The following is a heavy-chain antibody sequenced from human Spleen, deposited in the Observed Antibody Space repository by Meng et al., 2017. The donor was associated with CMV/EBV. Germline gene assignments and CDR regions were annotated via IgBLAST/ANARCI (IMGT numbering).Heavy chain of an antibody. CDR2: MSPHSGNT. V-gene: IGHV1-8*01. D-gene: IGHD4-17*01. CDR1: GYTFTGYD. CDR3: ARDDEYGDRHCP. Sequence: VQLVQTGAEVKKTGASVKVSCKASGYTFTGYDINCVRQATGQGIEWMGWMSPHSGNTGHAQKFQSRVTMTRDISIRTSYLELTGLTSDDTAVYYCARDDEYGDRHCPWGKGTLVTVSS. J-gene: IGHJ5*02.